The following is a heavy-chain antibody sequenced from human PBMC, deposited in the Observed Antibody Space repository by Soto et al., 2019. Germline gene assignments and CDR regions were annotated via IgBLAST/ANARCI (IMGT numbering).Heavy chain of an antibody. CDR1: GGSISSYY. CDR2: IYYSGST. J-gene: IGHJ5*02. V-gene: IGHV4-59*01. CDR3: ARFPTHWFDP. Sequence: SETLSLTCTVSGGSISSYYWSWIRQPPGKGLEWIGYIYYSGSTNYNPSLKSRVTISVDTSKNQFSLKLSSVTAADTAVYYCARFPTHWFDPWGQGTLVTVSS.